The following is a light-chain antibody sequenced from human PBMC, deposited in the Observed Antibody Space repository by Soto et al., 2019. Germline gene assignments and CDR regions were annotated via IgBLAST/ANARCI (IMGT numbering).Light chain of an antibody. Sequence: QSVLTQPPSASGTPGQRVTISCSGSSSNIGSKYVYWYQQLPGTAPKLLIYSNNQRPSGVPDRFSGSKSGTSASLAISGLRSEDEADYYCAAWDDSLSGNVVFGGGTKLTVL. CDR2: SNN. V-gene: IGLV1-47*02. CDR3: AAWDDSLSGNVV. J-gene: IGLJ2*01. CDR1: SSNIGSKY.